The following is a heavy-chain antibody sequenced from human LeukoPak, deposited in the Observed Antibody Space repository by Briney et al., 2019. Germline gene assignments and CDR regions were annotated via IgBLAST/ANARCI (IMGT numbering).Heavy chain of an antibody. CDR2: MSSDGNDK. V-gene: IGHV3-30*14. CDR3: AKDAQRGFDYSNSLEH. D-gene: IGHD4-11*01. J-gene: IGHJ4*02. CDR1: GFTFSSYT. Sequence: PGGSLRLSCAASGFTFSSYTIHWVRQAPGKGLEWVAVMSSDGNDKHYAASVKGRFTISRDNFKKTVSLQMDSLRAEDTAVYYCAKDAQRGFDYSNSLEHWGQGSLVTVSS.